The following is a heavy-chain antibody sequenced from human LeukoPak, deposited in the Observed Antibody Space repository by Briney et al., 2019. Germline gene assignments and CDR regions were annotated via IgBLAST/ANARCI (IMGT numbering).Heavy chain of an antibody. Sequence: GGSLRLSCAASGFTFSSYSMNWVRQAPGKGLEWVASISSRSSYIYYADSVKGRFTISRDNAKNSLYLQMNSLRAEDTALYHCARVTNYHDAFDIWGQGTMVTVSS. CDR2: ISSRSSYI. CDR1: GFTFSSYS. CDR3: ARVTNYHDAFDI. J-gene: IGHJ3*02. V-gene: IGHV3-21*04. D-gene: IGHD5-24*01.